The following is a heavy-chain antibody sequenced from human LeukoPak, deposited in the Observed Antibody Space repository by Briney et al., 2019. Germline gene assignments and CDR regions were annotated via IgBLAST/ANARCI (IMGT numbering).Heavy chain of an antibody. D-gene: IGHD6-13*01. CDR1: GGSISSYY. CDR3: ARDRMAAAVFGGWFDP. Sequence: SETLSLTCTVSGGSISSYYWSWIRQPPGKGLEWIGYIYYSGSTNYNPSLKSRVTISVDTSKNQFSLKLSSVTAADTAVYYCARDRMAAAVFGGWFDPWGQGTLVTVSS. V-gene: IGHV4-59*01. CDR2: IYYSGST. J-gene: IGHJ5*02.